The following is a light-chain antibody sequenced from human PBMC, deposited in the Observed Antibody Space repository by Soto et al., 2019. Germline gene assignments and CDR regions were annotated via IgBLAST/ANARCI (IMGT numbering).Light chain of an antibody. Sequence: QSVLTQPLSASGTPGQRVTISFSGSSSNIGSNYVYWYQQPPGTAPKIIIYRNNQRPSGVPDRISGSKSATSASLAISGLRSEDEADYYCSAWDASLSGYVFGTGTKVTVL. J-gene: IGLJ1*01. CDR1: SSNIGSNY. CDR3: SAWDASLSGYV. V-gene: IGLV1-47*01. CDR2: RNN.